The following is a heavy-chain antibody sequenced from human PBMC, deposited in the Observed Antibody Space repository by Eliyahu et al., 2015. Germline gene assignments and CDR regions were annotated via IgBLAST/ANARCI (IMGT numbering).Heavy chain of an antibody. V-gene: IGHV1-3*01. J-gene: IGHJ4*02. Sequence: QVQLVQSGAEVKKPGASVKVSCKASGYTFXSYTMHWVRQAPGQGLEWMGWINAGNANIRYSQKFQDRVTITGDTSASTAYMELSSLRSEDTAVYYCTRETVGSGRYSHFDYWGQGTLVTVST. CDR1: GYTFXSYT. CDR3: TRETVGSGRYSHFDY. D-gene: IGHD1-26*01. CDR2: INAGNANI.